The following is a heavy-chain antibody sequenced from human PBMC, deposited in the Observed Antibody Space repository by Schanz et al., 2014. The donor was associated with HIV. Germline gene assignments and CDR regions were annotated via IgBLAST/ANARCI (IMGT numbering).Heavy chain of an antibody. J-gene: IGHJ4*02. D-gene: IGHD3-10*01. Sequence: VQLVESGGHLVQPGRSLRLSCAASGFTFNSYAMTWVRQAPGKGLEWVAIIWFDGSNKYYADSVRGRFTISRDNSKNTLYLQMNSLRAEDTAVYYCVRGLLFQGFFDSWGQGALVTVSS. V-gene: IGHV3-33*08. CDR2: IWFDGSNK. CDR3: VRGLLFQGFFDS. CDR1: GFTFNSYA.